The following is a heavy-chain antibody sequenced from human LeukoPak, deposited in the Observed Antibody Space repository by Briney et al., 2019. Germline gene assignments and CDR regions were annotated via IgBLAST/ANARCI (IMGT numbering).Heavy chain of an antibody. J-gene: IGHJ3*02. CDR2: INPSGGST. V-gene: IGHV1-46*01. Sequence: ASVRVSCKASGYTFTSYDIIWLRQAPGQGLEWMGIINPSGGSTSYAQKFQGRVTMTRDMSTSTVYMELSSLRSEDTAVYYCARDLRATRGAFDIWGQGTMVTVSS. D-gene: IGHD5-12*01. CDR1: GYTFTSYD. CDR3: ARDLRATRGAFDI.